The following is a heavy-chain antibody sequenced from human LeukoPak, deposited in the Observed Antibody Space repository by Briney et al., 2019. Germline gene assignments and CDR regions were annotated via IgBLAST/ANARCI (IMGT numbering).Heavy chain of an antibody. CDR1: SGSINNYY. V-gene: IGHV4-59*01. D-gene: IGHD2-15*01. CDR3: ARGHDGVVGWFAP. CDR2: ISYSGST. J-gene: IGHJ5*02. Sequence: SETLSLTCTVSSGSINNYYWIWIRQPPGKGLEWIGHISYSGSTNYNPSLKSRVTISVDTSKNQFSLKVTSVTAADTAVYYCARGHDGVVGWFAPWGRGALVTVSS.